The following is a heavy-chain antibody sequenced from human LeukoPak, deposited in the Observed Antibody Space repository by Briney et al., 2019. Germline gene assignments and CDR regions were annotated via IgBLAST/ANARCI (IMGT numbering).Heavy chain of an antibody. CDR3: ATAPILRGEGGEHYKYGMDV. CDR2: IYHNGTP. CDR1: VGSISSGNW. J-gene: IGHJ6*02. V-gene: IGHV4-4*02. Sequence: SGTLSLTCGVSVGSISSGNWWSWVRQSPGKGLEWIREIYHNGTPNYNPSLKGRVTISADTFKNHFSLKLTSVTAADTAVYYCATAPILRGEGGEHYKYGMDVWGQGTTVIVSS. D-gene: IGHD2-2*02.